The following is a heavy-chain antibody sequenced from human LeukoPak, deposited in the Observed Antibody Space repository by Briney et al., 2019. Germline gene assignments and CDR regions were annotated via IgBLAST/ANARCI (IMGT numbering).Heavy chain of an antibody. J-gene: IGHJ4*02. CDR1: GGSISSYY. CDR3: ARALREGLYGGSYYVFDY. V-gene: IGHV4-4*07. CDR2: IYTSGST. D-gene: IGHD1-26*01. Sequence: SETLSLTCTVSGGSISSYYWSWIRQPAGKGLEWIGRIYTSGSTNYNPSLKSRVTMSVDTSKNQLSLKLSSVTAADTAVYYCARALREGLYGGSYYVFDYWGQGTLVTVSS.